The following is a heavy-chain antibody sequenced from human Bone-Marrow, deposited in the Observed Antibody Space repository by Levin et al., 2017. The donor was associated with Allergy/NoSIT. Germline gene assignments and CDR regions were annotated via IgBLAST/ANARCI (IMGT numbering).Heavy chain of an antibody. CDR3: AKPVQPSSTVYVRSGPFDF. CDR1: GFTFSGFA. J-gene: IGHJ4*02. V-gene: IGHV3-23*01. CDR2: LSGSGGSA. Sequence: GGSLRLSCAASGFTFSGFAMSWVRQAPGKGLEWVSGLSGSGGSAYYADSVKGRFMISRDNSKNTLDLQMNSLRAEDTGLYYCAKPVQPSSTVYVRSGPFDFWGQGTLVTVSS. D-gene: IGHD2/OR15-2a*01.